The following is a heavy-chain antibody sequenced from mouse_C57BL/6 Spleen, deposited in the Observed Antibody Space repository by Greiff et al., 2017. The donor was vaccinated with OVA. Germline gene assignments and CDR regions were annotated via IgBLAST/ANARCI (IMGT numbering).Heavy chain of an antibody. CDR3: ARRELGRVDY. Sequence: QVQLQQPRAELVKPGASVKLSCKASGYTFTSYWMQWVKQRPGQGLEWIGEIDPSDSYTNYNQKFKGKATLTVDTSSSTAYMQLSSLTSEDSAVYYCARRELGRVDYWGQGTTLTVSS. CDR2: IDPSDSYT. J-gene: IGHJ2*01. CDR1: GYTFTSYW. V-gene: IGHV1-50*01. D-gene: IGHD4-1*01.